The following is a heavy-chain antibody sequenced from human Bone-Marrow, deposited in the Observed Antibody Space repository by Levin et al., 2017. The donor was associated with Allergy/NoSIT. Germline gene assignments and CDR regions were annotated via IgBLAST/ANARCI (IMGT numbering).Heavy chain of an antibody. CDR1: GLTFSDYA. J-gene: IGHJ6*02. V-gene: IGHV3-30*04. CDR2: TSGDGNYL. CDR3: ARDSLTGTLSRLDV. Sequence: ASGLTFSDYAMNWVRQAPGKGLEWLALTSGDGNYLHYADSLKGRFTMSRDNSKSTVYLHMNSLRSDDTAVYYCARDSLTGTLSRLDVWGQGTAVTISS. D-gene: IGHD1-20*01.